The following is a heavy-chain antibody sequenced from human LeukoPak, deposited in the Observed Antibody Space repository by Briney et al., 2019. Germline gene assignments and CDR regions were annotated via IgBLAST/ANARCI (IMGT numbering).Heavy chain of an antibody. J-gene: IGHJ5*02. V-gene: IGHV4-30-2*01. Sequence: SETLSLTCTVSGGSISSGGYSWSWIRQPPGKGLEWIGYIYHSGSTYYNPSLKSRVTISVDRSKNQFSLKLSSVTAADTAVYYCARSTYCYDSSGRKYNWFDPWGQGTLVTVSS. CDR2: IYHSGST. D-gene: IGHD3-22*01. CDR1: GGSISSGGYS. CDR3: ARSTYCYDSSGRKYNWFDP.